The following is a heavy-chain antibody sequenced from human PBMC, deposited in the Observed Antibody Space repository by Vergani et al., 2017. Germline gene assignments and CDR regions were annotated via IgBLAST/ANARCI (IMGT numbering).Heavy chain of an antibody. CDR1: GFAFDVYA. D-gene: IGHD5-18*01. CDR2: ITWNSGSI. CDR3: AKDGYSYGYDAFDI. V-gene: IGHV3-9*01. J-gene: IGHJ3*02. Sequence: EVQLVESGGGLVQPGRSLRLSCAASGFAFDVYAMHWVRQAPGKGLEWVSGITWNSGSIGYADSVKGRFTISRDNAKNSLYLQMNSLRAEDTALYYCAKDGYSYGYDAFDIWGQ.